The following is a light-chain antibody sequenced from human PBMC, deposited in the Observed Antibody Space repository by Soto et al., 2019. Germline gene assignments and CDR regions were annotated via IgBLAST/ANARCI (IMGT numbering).Light chain of an antibody. Sequence: EIVLTQSPATMSLSPGERATLSCRASQRVNNSLGWYQQKPGQAPRLLIYHASNRATGIPARFSNSVSGTDLTLSVRSLGPEDFVVYYYQQRSNWPPLTFVGGTKVEIK. CDR1: QRVNNS. J-gene: IGKJ4*01. V-gene: IGKV3-11*01. CDR2: HAS. CDR3: QQRSNWPPLT.